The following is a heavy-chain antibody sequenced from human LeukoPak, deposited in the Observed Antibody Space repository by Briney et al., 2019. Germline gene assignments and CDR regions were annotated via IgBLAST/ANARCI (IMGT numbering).Heavy chain of an antibody. Sequence: SVKVSCKASGGTFSSYAISWVRQAPGQGLEWMGGIIPIFGTANCAQKFQGRVTITADESTSTAYMELSSLRSEDTAVYYCARGAAMVTGVFDYWGQGTLVTVSS. J-gene: IGHJ4*02. V-gene: IGHV1-69*13. CDR2: IIPIFGTA. D-gene: IGHD5-18*01. CDR3: ARGAAMVTGVFDY. CDR1: GGTFSSYA.